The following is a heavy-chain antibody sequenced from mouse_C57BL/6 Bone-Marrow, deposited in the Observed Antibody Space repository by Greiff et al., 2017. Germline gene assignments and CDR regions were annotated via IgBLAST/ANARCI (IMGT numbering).Heavy chain of an antibody. CDR3: ARSNYYGSSYAMDY. J-gene: IGHJ4*01. Sequence: EVQLVESGPELVKPGASVKMSCKASGYTFTDYNMHWVKQSHGKSLEWIGYINPNNGGTSYNQKFKGKATLTVNKSSSTAYMELRSLTSEDSAVYYCARSNYYGSSYAMDYWGQGTSVTVSS. CDR2: INPNNGGT. D-gene: IGHD1-1*01. CDR1: GYTFTDYN. V-gene: IGHV1-22*01.